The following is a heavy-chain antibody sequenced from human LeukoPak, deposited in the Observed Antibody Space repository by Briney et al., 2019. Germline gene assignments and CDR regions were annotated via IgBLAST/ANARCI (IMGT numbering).Heavy chain of an antibody. Sequence: GASVKVSCKASGYTFTSYAMNWVRQAPGQGLEWMGWINTNTGNPTYAQGFTGRFVFSLDTSVSTAYLQISSIKAEDTAVYYCARDPREVVAATFALGYWGQGTLVTVSS. CDR3: ARDPREVVAATFALGY. V-gene: IGHV7-4-1*02. J-gene: IGHJ4*02. D-gene: IGHD2-15*01. CDR1: GYTFTSYA. CDR2: INTNTGNP.